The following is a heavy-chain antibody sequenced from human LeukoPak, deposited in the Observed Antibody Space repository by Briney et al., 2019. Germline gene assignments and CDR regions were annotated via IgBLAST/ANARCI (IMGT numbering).Heavy chain of an antibody. Sequence: SETLSLTCAVYGGSFSGYYWSWIRQPPGKGLEWIGEINHSGSTNYNPSLKSRVTISVDTSKNRFSLKLSSVTAADTAVYYCAGDEYQLLFPRRKAFDIWGQGTMVTVSS. CDR2: INHSGST. V-gene: IGHV4-34*01. CDR1: GGSFSGYY. CDR3: AGDEYQLLFPRRKAFDI. J-gene: IGHJ3*02. D-gene: IGHD2-2*01.